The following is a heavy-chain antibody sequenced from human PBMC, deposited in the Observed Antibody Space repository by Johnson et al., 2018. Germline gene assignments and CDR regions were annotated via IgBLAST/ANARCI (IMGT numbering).Heavy chain of an antibody. V-gene: IGHV3-9*01. D-gene: IGHD3-10*01. Sequence: VQLVQSGGGLVQPGGSXRLSCESSGFTFSTYGMHWVRQDSGKGLEWVSGISWHRGSIGYADSVKGRFTSPRDNAKNSLYLQMNSLRAEDTALYYCAKDYGSGLNYYYYMDGWGKGTTVTVSS. J-gene: IGHJ6*03. CDR1: GFTFSTYG. CDR3: AKDYGSGLNYYYYMDG. CDR2: ISWHRGSI.